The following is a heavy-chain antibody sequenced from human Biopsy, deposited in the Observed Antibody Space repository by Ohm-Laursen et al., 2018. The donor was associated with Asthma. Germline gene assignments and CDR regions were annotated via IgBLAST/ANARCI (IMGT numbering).Heavy chain of an antibody. Sequence: SLRLSCAASGFMFRSFGMHWVRQAPGKGLEWVAVISYDGNHKFYEDSVKGRFTISRDNSKNTLYLQMNSLRTEDTAVYYCAKRREYSGHDNDYWGQGALVIVSS. CDR1: GFMFRSFG. V-gene: IGHV3-30*18. CDR2: ISYDGNHK. D-gene: IGHD5-12*01. J-gene: IGHJ4*01. CDR3: AKRREYSGHDNDY.